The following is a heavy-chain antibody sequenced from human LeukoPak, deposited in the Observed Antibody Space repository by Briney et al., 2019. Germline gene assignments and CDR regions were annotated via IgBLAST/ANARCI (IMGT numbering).Heavy chain of an antibody. Sequence: SETLSLTCTVSGGSISSSSYYWGWIRQPPGKGLEWIGSIYYSGSPYYNPSLKSRVTISVDTSKNQFSLKLSSVTAADPAVYFCARHTYGDYGWFDPWGQGTLVTVSS. J-gene: IGHJ5*02. CDR3: ARHTYGDYGWFDP. D-gene: IGHD4-17*01. CDR1: GGSISSSSYY. V-gene: IGHV4-39*07. CDR2: IYYSGSP.